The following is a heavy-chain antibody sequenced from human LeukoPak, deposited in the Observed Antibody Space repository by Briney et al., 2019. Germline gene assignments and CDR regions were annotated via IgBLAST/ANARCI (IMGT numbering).Heavy chain of an antibody. D-gene: IGHD2-15*01. J-gene: IGHJ4*02. CDR2: IYYSGST. CDR1: GGSISSSSYY. V-gene: IGHV4-39*01. Sequence: PSETLSLTCTVSGGSISSSSYYWGWIRQPPGKGLEWIGSIYYSGSTYYNPSLKSRVTISVDTSKNQFSLKLSSVTAADTAVYYCAGLPGGGGGSLFQWGQGTLVTVSS. CDR3: AGLPGGGGGSLFQ.